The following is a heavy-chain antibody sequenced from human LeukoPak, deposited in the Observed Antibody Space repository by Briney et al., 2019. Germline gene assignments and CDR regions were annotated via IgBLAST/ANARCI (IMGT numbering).Heavy chain of an antibody. D-gene: IGHD4/OR15-4a*01. V-gene: IGHV3-23*01. CDR1: GFTFSSYA. Sequence: GGSLSLSCAASGFTFSSYAMSWVRQAPGKGLEWVSAISGSGGTTYCADSVKGRFTISRDNSKNTLYLQMNSLRAEDTAVYYCATQVPSDPHFDYWGQGTLVTVSS. J-gene: IGHJ4*02. CDR3: ATQVPSDPHFDY. CDR2: ISGSGGTT.